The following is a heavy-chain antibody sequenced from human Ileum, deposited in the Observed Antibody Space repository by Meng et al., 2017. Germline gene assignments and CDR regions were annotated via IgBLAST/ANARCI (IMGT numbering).Heavy chain of an antibody. J-gene: IGHJ3*01. Sequence: GESLKISCAASGFTFSSYAMHWVRQAPGKGLEWVAHISFDGRLQYFADSVKGRFSISRDNSYNTLYLQMNSLTAEDTAVYYCARNSGTYYRTGGGDAFDLWGQGTVVTGSS. V-gene: IGHV3-30*01. CDR2: ISFDGRLQ. D-gene: IGHD1-26*01. CDR1: GFTFSSYA. CDR3: ARNSGTYYRTGGGDAFDL.